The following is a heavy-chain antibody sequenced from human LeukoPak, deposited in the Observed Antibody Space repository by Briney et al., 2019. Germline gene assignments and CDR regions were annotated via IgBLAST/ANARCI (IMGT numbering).Heavy chain of an antibody. CDR1: GVSISSGGYY. CDR3: ARAVRQDLVHWFDP. Sequence: PSQTLSLTCTVSGVSISSGGYYWRCPRQHPGKGLEWNGYIYYSGSTYYNPDLKRRVTISVDTSKNQFSRKLSSVTAADTAVYYCARAVRQDLVHWFDPWGQGTLVTVSS. J-gene: IGHJ5*02. V-gene: IGHV4-31*03. CDR2: IYYSGST. D-gene: IGHD6-13*01.